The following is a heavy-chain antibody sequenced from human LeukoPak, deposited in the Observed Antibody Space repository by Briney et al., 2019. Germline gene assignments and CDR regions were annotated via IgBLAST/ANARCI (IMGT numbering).Heavy chain of an antibody. D-gene: IGHD3-10*01. CDR3: ARGFGITLVRGVTLYFDY. CDR2: ISHSSDYI. Sequence: GESLRLSCEASEFNFNIYSMNWVRQAPGKGLEWVSSISHSSDYIYYADSVKGRFTISRDNAKSSLYPQMNSLRAEDTAVYYCARGFGITLVRGVTLYFDYWGQGALVTVSS. V-gene: IGHV3-21*01. CDR1: EFNFNIYS. J-gene: IGHJ4*02.